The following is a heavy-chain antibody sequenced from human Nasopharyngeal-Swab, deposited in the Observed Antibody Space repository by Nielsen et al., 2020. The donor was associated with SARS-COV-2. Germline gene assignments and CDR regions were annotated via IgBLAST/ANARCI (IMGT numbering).Heavy chain of an antibody. CDR3: ARETPLPRSWYLLGSYYYGMDV. D-gene: IGHD6-13*01. V-gene: IGHV3-21*01. CDR1: GFTFSSYS. J-gene: IGHJ6*02. Sequence: GGSLRLSCAASGFTFSSYSMNWVRQAPGKGLEWVSSISSSSSYIYYADSVKGRFTISRDNAKNSLYLQMNSLRAEDTAVYYCARETPLPRSWYLLGSYYYGMDVWSQGTTVTVSS. CDR2: ISSSSSYI.